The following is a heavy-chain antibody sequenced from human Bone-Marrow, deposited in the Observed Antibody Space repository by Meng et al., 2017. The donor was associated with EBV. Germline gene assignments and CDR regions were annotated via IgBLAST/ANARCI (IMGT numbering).Heavy chain of an antibody. D-gene: IGHD1-26*01. CDR2: INSDGNTT. J-gene: IGHJ1*01. Sequence: EVQVLGPGGVSNQPRGDLSLSCDGSVFLCMIDWMHWVRQCPGKGLVWVSGINSDGNTTGNAYYVKGQFTILRENAKNTIYQQMNSLRADATGVYYGAREGGGSYQEYFHHWGQGTLVTVSS. V-gene: IGHV3-74*01. CDR3: AREGGGSYQEYFHH. CDR1: VFLCMIDW.